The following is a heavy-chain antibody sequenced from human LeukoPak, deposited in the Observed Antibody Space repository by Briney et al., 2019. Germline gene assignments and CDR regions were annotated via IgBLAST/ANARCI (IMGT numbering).Heavy chain of an antibody. D-gene: IGHD2-15*01. CDR1: GGSISGYY. CDR3: ARDSGSNFDY. CDR2: IYYSGRT. V-gene: IGHV4-59*01. Sequence: KPSETLSLTCTVSGGSISGYYWNWIRQPPGKGLEWIGYIYYSGRTNYNPSLKSRVTMSLDTSKNQFSLKLSSVTAADTAVYHCARDSGSNFDYWGQGTLVTVSS. J-gene: IGHJ4*02.